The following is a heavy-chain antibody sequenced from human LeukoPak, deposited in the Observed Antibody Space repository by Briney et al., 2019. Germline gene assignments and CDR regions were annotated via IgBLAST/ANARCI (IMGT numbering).Heavy chain of an antibody. J-gene: IGHJ1*01. CDR2: IYYSGST. V-gene: IGHV4-59*12. D-gene: IGHD6-6*01. Sequence: SETLSLTCTVSGGSISSYYWSWIRQPPGKGLEWIGYIYYSGSTNYNPSLKSRVTISVDTSKNQFSLKLSSVTAADTAVYYCARDGIAARPNVFQHWGQGTLVTVSS. CDR3: ARDGIAARPNVFQH. CDR1: GGSISSYY.